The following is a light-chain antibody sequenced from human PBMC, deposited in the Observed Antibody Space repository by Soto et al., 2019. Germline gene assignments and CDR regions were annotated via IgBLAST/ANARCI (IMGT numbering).Light chain of an antibody. Sequence: QSALTQPASVSGSPGQSITISCTGTSSDFGGYNYVSWYQHYPGKAPKLVIYEVSNRPSGVSNRFSGSKSGNTASLTISGLQAEDEADYYCSSYTPRSALGVFGGGTTLTVL. CDR2: EVS. CDR1: SSDFGGYNY. CDR3: SSYTPRSALGV. J-gene: IGLJ2*01. V-gene: IGLV2-14*01.